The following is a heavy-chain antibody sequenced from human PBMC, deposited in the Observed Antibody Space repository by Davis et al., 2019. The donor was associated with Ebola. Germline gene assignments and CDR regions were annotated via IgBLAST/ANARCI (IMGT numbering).Heavy chain of an antibody. J-gene: IGHJ5*02. CDR2: IYYSGST. CDR3: ARKSRLGGFDP. V-gene: IGHV4-59*02. CDR1: GGSVSDYY. Sequence: MPSETLSLTCTVSGGSVSDYYWTWNRQPPGKGLEWIGYIYYSGSTNYNPSLRSRFTISVDTSKNQFSLKLSSVTAADTAVYYCARKSRLGGFDPWGQGTLVTVSS. D-gene: IGHD2-21*01.